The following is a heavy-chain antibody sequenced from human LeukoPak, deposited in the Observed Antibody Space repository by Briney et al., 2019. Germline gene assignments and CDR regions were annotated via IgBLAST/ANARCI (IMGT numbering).Heavy chain of an antibody. D-gene: IGHD3-22*01. CDR3: ARRAGDYSHPYDY. CDR1: GFIFSDYY. Sequence: GGSLRLSCAASGFIFSDYYMSWIRQAPGKGLEWVSYISSSGITIYYADSVKGRFTISRDNSKNTLYLQMNSLRAEDTAVYYCARRAGDYSHPYDYWGQGILVTASS. J-gene: IGHJ4*02. CDR2: ISSSGITI. V-gene: IGHV3-11*01.